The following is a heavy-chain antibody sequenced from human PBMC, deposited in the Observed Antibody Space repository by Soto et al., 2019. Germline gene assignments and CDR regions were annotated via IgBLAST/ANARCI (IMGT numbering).Heavy chain of an antibody. J-gene: IGHJ4*02. CDR1: GFTFSNHG. CDR2: IWYDGSNK. Sequence: GGSLRLSCAASGFTFSNHGMHWVRQAPGKGLEWVAVIWYDGSNKYYAASVRSRITINPDTSGNQFSLHLNSVTPEDTAVYYCVRDTGFDFDYWGQGNLVTVSS. CDR3: VRDTGFDFDY. D-gene: IGHD2-8*02. V-gene: IGHV3-33*01.